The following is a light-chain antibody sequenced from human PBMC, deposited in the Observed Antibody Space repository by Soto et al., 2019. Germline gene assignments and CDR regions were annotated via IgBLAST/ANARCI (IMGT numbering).Light chain of an antibody. CDR2: DAS. CDR1: QSISSW. Sequence: DIQMTQSPSTLSASVGDRVTITCRVSQSISSWLAWYQQKPGKAPKVLIYDASSLESGVPSRFSGSGSGTEFTLTISSLQPDDFATYYCQQYNSYRAFGQGAKVDIK. V-gene: IGKV1-5*01. J-gene: IGKJ1*01. CDR3: QQYNSYRA.